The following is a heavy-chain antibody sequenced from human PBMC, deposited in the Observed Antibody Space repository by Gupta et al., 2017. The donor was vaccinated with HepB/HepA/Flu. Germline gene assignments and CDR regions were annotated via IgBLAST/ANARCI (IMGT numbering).Heavy chain of an antibody. D-gene: IGHD3-10*01. J-gene: IGHJ3*02. Sequence: QVQMVQSGAEVKKPGASVKVSCKATGYACTSYAIYWVRPAPGQGLEWMGWISAYNGNTNYAQKLQGRVTMTTDTSTSTAYMELRSLRSDDTAVYYCARLFNYYGSGSYRDDAFDIWGQGTMVTVSS. CDR2: ISAYNGNT. CDR1: GYACTSYA. CDR3: ARLFNYYGSGSYRDDAFDI. V-gene: IGHV1-18*01.